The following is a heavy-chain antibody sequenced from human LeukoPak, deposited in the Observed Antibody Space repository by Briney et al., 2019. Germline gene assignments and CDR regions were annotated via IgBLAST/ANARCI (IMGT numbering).Heavy chain of an antibody. V-gene: IGHV1-2*02. CDR1: GYTFTAYE. D-gene: IGHD1-1*01. CDR2: INPKNGGT. Sequence: GASVKVSCKASGYTFTAYEMHWVRQAPGQGLGYVGWINPKNGGTNSAQNFQGRVTMTWDTSVSTVYMELSRLRSDDTAVYYCAREEDCGTARCSNDHWGQGTLVTVSS. CDR3: AREEDCGTARCSNDH. J-gene: IGHJ4*02.